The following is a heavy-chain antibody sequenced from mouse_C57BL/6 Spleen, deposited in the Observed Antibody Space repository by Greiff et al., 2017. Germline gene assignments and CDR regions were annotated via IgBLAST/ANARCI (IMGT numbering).Heavy chain of an antibody. V-gene: IGHV5-17*01. Sequence: DVMLVESGGGLVKPGGSLKLSCAASGFTFSDYGMHWVRQAPEKGLEWVAYISSGSSTIYYADTVKGRFTITRDNAKNTLFLQMTSLRSEDTAMYYCARSPFYDGYSYYFDYWGHGTTLTVSS. J-gene: IGHJ2*01. CDR2: ISSGSSTI. CDR3: ARSPFYDGYSYYFDY. D-gene: IGHD2-3*01. CDR1: GFTFSDYG.